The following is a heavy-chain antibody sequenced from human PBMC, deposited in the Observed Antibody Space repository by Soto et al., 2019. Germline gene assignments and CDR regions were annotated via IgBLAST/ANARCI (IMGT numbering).Heavy chain of an antibody. V-gene: IGHV1-8*01. D-gene: IGHD3-22*01. Sequence: QVQLVQSGAEVKKPGASVKVSCKASGYTFTSYDINWVRQATGQGLEWMGWMNPNSGNTGYAQKFQGRVTMTRNTSISTAYMELSSLRSEDTAVYYCARGREDYYDSSGYYGMDVWGQGTTVTVSS. CDR3: ARGREDYYDSSGYYGMDV. CDR1: GYTFTSYD. CDR2: MNPNSGNT. J-gene: IGHJ6*02.